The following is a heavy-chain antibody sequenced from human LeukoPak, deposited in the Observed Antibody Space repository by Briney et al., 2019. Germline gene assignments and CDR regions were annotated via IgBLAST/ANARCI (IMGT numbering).Heavy chain of an antibody. CDR3: ARRELSASYSFFDY. CDR2: IASYNGNT. J-gene: IGHJ4*02. D-gene: IGHD1-26*01. Sequence: ASVTVSCKASGYPLTNYGLTWVRQAPGQGLEWVGWIASYNGNTDTAQRVQGRLTMTTDTSTSTAYMELRGLRSDDTAVYYCARRELSASYSFFDYWGQGTLVTVSS. V-gene: IGHV1-18*01. CDR1: GYPLTNYG.